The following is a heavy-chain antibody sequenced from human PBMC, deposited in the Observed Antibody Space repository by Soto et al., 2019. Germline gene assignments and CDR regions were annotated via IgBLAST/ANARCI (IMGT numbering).Heavy chain of an antibody. J-gene: IGHJ4*02. CDR3: AKGHRGGGINRPFDY. Sequence: QVQLVESGGGVVQPGRSLRLSCAASGFTFSSYGMHWVRQAPGKGLEWVAVISYDGNNKYYADSVKGRFTISRDNSKNTLYLQMNSLRAEDTAVYYCAKGHRGGGINRPFDYWGQGTLVTVSS. V-gene: IGHV3-30*18. D-gene: IGHD3-16*01. CDR2: ISYDGNNK. CDR1: GFTFSSYG.